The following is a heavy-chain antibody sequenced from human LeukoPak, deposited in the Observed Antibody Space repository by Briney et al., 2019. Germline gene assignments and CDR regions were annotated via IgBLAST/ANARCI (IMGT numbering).Heavy chain of an antibody. J-gene: IGHJ6*02. CDR2: ISGSGGST. D-gene: IGHD5-18*01. CDR1: GFTFSSYA. Sequence: GGSLRLSCAASGFTFSSYAMSWVRQAPGKGLEGVSAISGSGGSTYYADSVKGRFTISRDNSKNTLYLQMNSLRAEDTAVYYCAKSWGYSYGSSYGMDVWGQGTTVTVSS. CDR3: AKSWGYSYGSSYGMDV. V-gene: IGHV3-23*01.